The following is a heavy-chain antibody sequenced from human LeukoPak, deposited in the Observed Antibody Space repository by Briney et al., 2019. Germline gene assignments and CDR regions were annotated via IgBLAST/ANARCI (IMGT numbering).Heavy chain of an antibody. V-gene: IGHV4-59*01. CDR2: IYYSGST. CDR1: GGSICSYY. J-gene: IGHJ2*01. CDR3: AVMTTVAYVDL. Sequence: PSETLSLTCTVSGGSICSYYWSCLPHPPRKGREWSGYIYYSGSTTYNPSLKRRVTISLAKSKNQFYLMLSSVTSADTTASYCAVMTTVAYVDLGGGGSLVTVPS. D-gene: IGHD4-23*01.